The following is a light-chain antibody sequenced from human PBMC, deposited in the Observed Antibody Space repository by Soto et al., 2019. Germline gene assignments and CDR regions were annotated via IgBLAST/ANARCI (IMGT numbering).Light chain of an antibody. V-gene: IGKV3-20*01. Sequence: EIVLTQSPGTLSLSPGERVTLSCRASQSVSSNFLAWYQQKPGQAPRLLIYGASNRAAGIPDRFSGSGSGTDFTLTISRLEPEDFAVYYCQQYNNWPITFGQGTRLEI. CDR2: GAS. CDR1: QSVSSNF. J-gene: IGKJ5*01. CDR3: QQYNNWPIT.